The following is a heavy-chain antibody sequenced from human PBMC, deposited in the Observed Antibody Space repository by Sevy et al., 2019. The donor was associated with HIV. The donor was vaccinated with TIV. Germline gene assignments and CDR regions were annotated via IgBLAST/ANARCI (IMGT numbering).Heavy chain of an antibody. CDR2: IWYDGSNK. V-gene: IGHV3-33*01. CDR1: GFTFSSYG. J-gene: IGHJ6*02. CDR3: AREGKAAAAPYYYYGMDV. Sequence: GRSLRLSCAASGFTFSSYGMHWVRQAPGKGLEWVAVIWYDGSNKYYADSVKGRFTISRDNSKNTLYLQMNSLRAEDTAVYYCAREGKAAAAPYYYYGMDVWGQGTTVTVSS. D-gene: IGHD6-13*01.